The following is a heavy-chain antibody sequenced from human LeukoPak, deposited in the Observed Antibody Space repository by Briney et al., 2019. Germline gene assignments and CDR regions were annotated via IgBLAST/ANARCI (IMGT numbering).Heavy chain of an antibody. CDR3: ARGRGYSYGYYFDY. J-gene: IGHJ4*02. D-gene: IGHD5-18*01. Sequence: ASVKVSCKTSGYIFTDYYIHWVRQAPGQGLECMGRINPNSGGTNYAQKFQGRVTMTRDTSISTAYMELSRLRSDDTAVYYCARGRGYSYGYYFDYWGQGTLVTVSS. V-gene: IGHV1-2*06. CDR1: GYIFTDYY. CDR2: INPNSGGT.